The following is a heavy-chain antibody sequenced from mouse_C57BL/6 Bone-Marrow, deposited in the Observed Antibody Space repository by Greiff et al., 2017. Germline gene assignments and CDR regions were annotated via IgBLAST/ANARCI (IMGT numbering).Heavy chain of an antibody. CDR3: ARLSSGYVEWYFDV. V-gene: IGHV14-2*01. CDR1: GVNIKDYY. CDR2: IDPEDGET. J-gene: IGHJ1*03. Sequence: LVESGAELVKPGASVKLSCTASGVNIKDYYMHWVKQRTEQGLEGIGRIDPEDGETKYAPKFQGKATITADTSSNTAYLQLSSLTSEDTAVYYCARLSSGYVEWYFDVWGTGTTVTVSS. D-gene: IGHD3-2*02.